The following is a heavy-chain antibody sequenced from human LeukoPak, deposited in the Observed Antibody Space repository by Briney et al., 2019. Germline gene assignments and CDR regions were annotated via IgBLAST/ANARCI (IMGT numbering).Heavy chain of an antibody. CDR1: GYTFTRYG. J-gene: IGHJ5*02. D-gene: IGHD6-13*01. CDR2: ISAYNGNT. CDR3: ARDPRGSSNWSNWFDP. Sequence: ASVTVSCKASGYTFTRYGISWVRQAPGQGLEWMGWISAYNGNTNYAQKLQGRVTMTTDTSTSTAYMELRSLKSDDTAVYYCARDPRGSSNWSNWFDPWGQGTLVTVSS. V-gene: IGHV1-18*01.